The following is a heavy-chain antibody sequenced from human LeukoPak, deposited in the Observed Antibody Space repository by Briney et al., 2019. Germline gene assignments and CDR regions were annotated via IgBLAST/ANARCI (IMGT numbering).Heavy chain of an antibody. CDR2: ISGSGGTT. D-gene: IGHD5-18*01. CDR3: AKDQGIQLWLKYFQH. J-gene: IGHJ1*01. V-gene: IGHV3-23*01. CDR1: GFTFNNYA. Sequence: PGGSLRLSCAASGFTFNNYAMIWVRQAPGKGLEWVSVISGSGGTTLYADSVKGRFTISRDNSKSTLYLQMNSLRAEDTAVYYCAKDQGIQLWLKYFQHWGQGTLVTVSS.